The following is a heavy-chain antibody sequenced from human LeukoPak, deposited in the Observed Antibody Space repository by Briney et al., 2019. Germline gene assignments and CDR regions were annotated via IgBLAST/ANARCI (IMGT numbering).Heavy chain of an antibody. J-gene: IGHJ4*02. Sequence: PGGSLRLSCAASGFTFSDYYMSWIRQAPGKGLEWVSYISSSGSTIYYADSVKGRFTISGDNAKNSLYLQMNSLRAEDTAVYYCARDEGILTDKPLDYWGQGTLVTVSS. D-gene: IGHD3-9*01. CDR2: ISSSGSTI. V-gene: IGHV3-11*04. CDR3: ARDEGILTDKPLDY. CDR1: GFTFSDYY.